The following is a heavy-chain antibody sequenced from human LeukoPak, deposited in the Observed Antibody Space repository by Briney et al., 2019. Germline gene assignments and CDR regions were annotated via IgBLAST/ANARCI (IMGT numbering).Heavy chain of an antibody. Sequence: GGSLRLSCAASGFTFSSYEMNWVRQAPGKGLEWVSYISSSGSIRYYADSVKGRFTISRDNAKNSLYLQMNTLRADDTAVYYCARDQGIAAAGTMRYWGQGTLVTVSS. CDR1: GFTFSSYE. CDR3: ARDQGIAAAGTMRY. D-gene: IGHD6-13*01. J-gene: IGHJ4*02. V-gene: IGHV3-48*03. CDR2: ISSSGSIR.